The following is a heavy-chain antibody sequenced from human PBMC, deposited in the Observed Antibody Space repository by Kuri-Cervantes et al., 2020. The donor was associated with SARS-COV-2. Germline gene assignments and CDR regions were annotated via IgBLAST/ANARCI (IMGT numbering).Heavy chain of an antibody. CDR2: INPNSGGT. CDR1: GYTFTGYY. Sequence: ASVKVSCKASGYTFTGYYMHWVRQAPGQGLEWMGWINPNSGGTNYAQKFQGRVTMTRDTSISTAYMELSRLRSDDTAVYYCARQNLYGGNPQGPFDYWGQGTLVTVSS. V-gene: IGHV1-2*02. CDR3: ARQNLYGGNPQGPFDY. J-gene: IGHJ4*02. D-gene: IGHD4-23*01.